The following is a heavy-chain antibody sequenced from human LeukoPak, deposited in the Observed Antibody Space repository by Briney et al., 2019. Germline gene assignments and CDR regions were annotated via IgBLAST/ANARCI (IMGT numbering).Heavy chain of an antibody. Sequence: PGGSLTLLCAPSGLTYNSYGMHWARHARDKAVEWVAFISYDGSNKYSADSVQGRFTISRDNSKNTLYLQMNSLRAEDTAVYYCAKQTWTYDSSGYHPFDYWGQGTLVTVSS. CDR2: ISYDGSNK. CDR1: GLTYNSYG. D-gene: IGHD3-22*01. CDR3: AKQTWTYDSSGYHPFDY. V-gene: IGHV3-30*18. J-gene: IGHJ4*02.